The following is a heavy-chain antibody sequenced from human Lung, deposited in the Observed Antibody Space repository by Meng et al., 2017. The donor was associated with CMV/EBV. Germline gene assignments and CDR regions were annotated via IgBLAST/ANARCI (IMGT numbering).Heavy chain of an antibody. CDR3: ARGVAESLGWEMGY. CDR1: GFTLRRYW. V-gene: IGHV3-74*03. CDR2: IDSDGRDI. J-gene: IGHJ4*02. Sequence: EAQFVESGGGLVQPGGALRLSCAVSGFTLRRYWMHWVRQAPGKGLEWVSRIDSDGRDITYADSVRGRFTISRDDAKNTLYLQMNSLRVEDTAVYYCARGVAESLGWEMGYWGQGILVTVSS. D-gene: IGHD1-26*01.